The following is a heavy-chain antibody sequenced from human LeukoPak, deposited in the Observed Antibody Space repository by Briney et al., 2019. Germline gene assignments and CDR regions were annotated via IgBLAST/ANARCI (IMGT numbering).Heavy chain of an antibody. CDR3: ASDSIPATAILGYFDY. CDR2: INMDGTTI. V-gene: IGHV3-74*01. D-gene: IGHD2-21*02. Sequence: GGSLRLSCAASGFTFSTYWMYWVRQSPGKGLVWVSRINMDGTTISYAGSVEGRFTISRDNSKNTLYLQMNSLRAEDTAVYYCASDSIPATAILGYFDYWGQGTLVTVSS. J-gene: IGHJ4*02. CDR1: GFTFSTYW.